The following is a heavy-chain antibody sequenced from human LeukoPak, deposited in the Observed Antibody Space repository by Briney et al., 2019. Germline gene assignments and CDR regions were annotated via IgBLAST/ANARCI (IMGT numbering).Heavy chain of an antibody. CDR3: ARDRFSIVSAGLGVCYDYMDV. CDR1: RFTLCSYW. CDR2: IKQDGSEK. D-gene: IGHD6-13*01. Sequence: GGSLRLSCAASRFTLCSYWIGCVSQAPGKGLEWVANIKQDGSEKYYVDSVKGRFTISRDNAKNSLYLQMNSLRAEATAVYYCARDRFSIVSAGLGVCYDYMDVWGKGTTVTVSS. J-gene: IGHJ6*03. V-gene: IGHV3-7*01.